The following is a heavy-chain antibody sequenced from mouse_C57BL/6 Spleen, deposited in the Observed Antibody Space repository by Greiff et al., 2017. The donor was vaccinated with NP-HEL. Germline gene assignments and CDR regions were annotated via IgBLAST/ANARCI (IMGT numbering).Heavy chain of an antibody. J-gene: IGHJ2*01. D-gene: IGHD1-1*01. CDR1: GYTFTSYW. CDR2: IYPGSGST. CDR3: AGVGHCYGSSYCFYYFDY. V-gene: IGHV1-55*01. Sequence: QVQLQQPGAELVKPGASVKMSCKASGYTFTSYWITWVKQRPGQGLEWIGDIYPGSGSTNYNEKFKSKATLTVDTSSRTAYMQLSSLTSEDSAVYYCAGVGHCYGSSYCFYYFDYWGQGTTLTVSS.